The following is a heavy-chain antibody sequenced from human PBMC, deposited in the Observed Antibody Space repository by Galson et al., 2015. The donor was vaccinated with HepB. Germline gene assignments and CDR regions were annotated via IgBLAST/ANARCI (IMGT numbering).Heavy chain of an antibody. V-gene: IGHV3-74*03. CDR2: ITSDGSDT. CDR1: GFAFEHLW. D-gene: IGHD4-11*01. J-gene: IGHJ4*02. Sequence: SLRLSCAASGFAFEHLWMHWVRQVPGKGLVWVSRITSDGSDTKYAESVEGRFTVSRDNAKNTLYLQMNSLRPEDTAIYYCVRDAPTAFFDYWGQGTQVTVSS. CDR3: VRDAPTAFFDY.